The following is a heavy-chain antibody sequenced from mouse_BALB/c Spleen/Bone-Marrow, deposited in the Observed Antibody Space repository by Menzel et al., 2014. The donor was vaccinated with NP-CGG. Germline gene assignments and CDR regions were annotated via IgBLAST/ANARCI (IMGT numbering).Heavy chain of an antibody. CDR3: ARGGHDFSLDY. D-gene: IGHD2-4*01. Sequence: QVQLQQSGAELGMPGASVKMSCKASGYTFTDNWIYWVKQRPGQGLEWIGAIDTSDSYTSYNQKFMGKPSLTVDASSSTAYMQVSSLTSDDSAVYYCARGGHDFSLDYWGQGTSVTVSS. V-gene: IGHV1-69*01. CDR2: IDTSDSYT. J-gene: IGHJ4*01. CDR1: GYTFTDNW.